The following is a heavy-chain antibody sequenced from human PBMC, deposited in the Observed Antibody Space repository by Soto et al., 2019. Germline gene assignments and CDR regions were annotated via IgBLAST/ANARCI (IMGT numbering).Heavy chain of an antibody. V-gene: IGHV4-31*03. CDR2: FYNSGST. J-gene: IGHJ6*01. CDR3: AREVVEYYYDSSGFGYYGMDV. Sequence: SETLSVTCTVSGASINSGGCYWSWIRQYPGTGLEWIGYFYNSGSTYYNPSLKSRVIISADTSKNQFSLKLRSVTAADTAVYYCAREVVEYYYDSSGFGYYGMDVWGQGTTVTVSS. D-gene: IGHD3-22*01. CDR1: GASINSGGCY.